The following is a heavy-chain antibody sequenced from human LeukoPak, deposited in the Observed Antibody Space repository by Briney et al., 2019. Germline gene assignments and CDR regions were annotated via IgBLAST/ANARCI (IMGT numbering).Heavy chain of an antibody. D-gene: IGHD2-15*01. CDR3: ARQPQVAHFDY. CDR2: ITNNGVYT. Sequence: PGRSLRLSCAASGFTFTSYTMSWVRQAPGKGLEWVSSITNNGVYTYYTDSVKGRFTISRDNANNSLYLQMNSLSAEDTAIYYCARQPQVAHFDYWGQGTLVSVSS. CDR1: GFTFTSYT. J-gene: IGHJ4*02. V-gene: IGHV3-21*01.